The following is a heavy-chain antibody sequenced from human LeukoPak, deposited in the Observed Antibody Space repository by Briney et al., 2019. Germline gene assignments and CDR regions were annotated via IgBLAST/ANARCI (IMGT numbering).Heavy chain of an antibody. CDR3: ARGRFSSGYYYGATLDWFDP. CDR1: GYTFTSYG. J-gene: IGHJ5*02. V-gene: IGHV1-18*01. CDR2: ISAYNGNT. Sequence: GASVKVSCKASGYTFTSYGISWVRQAPGQGLEWIGWISAYNGNTNYAQKLQGRVTMTTDTSTSTAYMELRSLRSDDTAVYYCARGRFSSGYYYGATLDWFDPWGQGTLVTVSS. D-gene: IGHD3-22*01.